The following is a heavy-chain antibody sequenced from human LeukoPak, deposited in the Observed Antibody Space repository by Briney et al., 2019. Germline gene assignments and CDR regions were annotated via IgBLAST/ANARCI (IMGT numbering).Heavy chain of an antibody. J-gene: IGHJ4*02. CDR1: GFTFSTYA. CDR3: AARPGEVAVPYDY. V-gene: IGHV3-23*01. CDR2: ISRGGDVT. D-gene: IGHD2-15*01. Sequence: GGSLRLSCATSGFTFSTYAMTWVRQAPGKGLEWVSLISRGGDVTYYADSVKGRFTISRDSSKNTLYLQMHSLRAEDTAVYYCAARPGEVAVPYDYWGQGTLVTVSS.